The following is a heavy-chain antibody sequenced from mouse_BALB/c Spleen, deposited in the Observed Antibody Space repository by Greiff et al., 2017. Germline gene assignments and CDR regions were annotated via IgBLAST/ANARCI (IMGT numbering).Heavy chain of an antibody. V-gene: IGHV3-2*02. D-gene: IGHD2-4*01. CDR1: GYSITSDYA. CDR2: ISYSGST. J-gene: IGHJ3*01. Sequence: EVKLMESGPGLVKPSQSLSLTCTVTGYSITSDYAWNWIRQFPGNKLEWMGYISYSGSTSYNPSLKSRISITRDTSKNQFFLQLNSVTTEDTATYYCARGYDYFAYWGQGTLVTVSA. CDR3: ARGYDYFAY.